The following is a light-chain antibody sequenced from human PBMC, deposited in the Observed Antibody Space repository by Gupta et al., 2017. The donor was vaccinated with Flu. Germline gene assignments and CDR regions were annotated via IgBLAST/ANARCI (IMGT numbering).Light chain of an antibody. V-gene: IGKV3-20*01. CDR1: QSLRSNS. J-gene: IGKJ1*01. Sequence: IVLTQPPGTLSLSPGERATLSCRASQSLRSNSLSWYQQKPGQAPRLVISGASKRATGIPDRFSGSGSGTDFTLTISRLEPEYFALYYCQQYGNLPQTFGQGTKVEIK. CDR2: GAS. CDR3: QQYGNLPQT.